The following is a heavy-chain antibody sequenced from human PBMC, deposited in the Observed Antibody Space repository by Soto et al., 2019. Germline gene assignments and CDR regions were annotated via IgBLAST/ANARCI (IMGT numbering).Heavy chain of an antibody. D-gene: IGHD6-13*01. CDR3: ARLGRGYSSSPRYGMDV. CDR2: TYYRSKWYN. V-gene: IGHV6-1*01. CDR1: GDSVSSNSAA. Sequence: QVQLQQSGPGLVKPSQTLSLTCAISGDSVSSNSAAWNWIRQSPSRGLEWLGRTYYRSKWYNDYAVSVKSRLTINPDTSKNQFSLQLNSVTPEDTAVYYCARLGRGYSSSPRYGMDVWGQGTTVTVSS. J-gene: IGHJ6*02.